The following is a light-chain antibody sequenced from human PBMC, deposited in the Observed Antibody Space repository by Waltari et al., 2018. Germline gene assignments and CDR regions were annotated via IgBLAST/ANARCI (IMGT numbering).Light chain of an antibody. Sequence: QSALTQPASVSGSSGQSLAISCTATSSDVGAYNWVSWYQQHPGKAPKLMIYDVSNRPSGVSDRFSGSKSGNTASLTISGPQAEDEADYYCSSYTTSSTYVFGTGTKVTVL. CDR2: DVS. J-gene: IGLJ1*01. CDR1: SSDVGAYNW. V-gene: IGLV2-14*03. CDR3: SSYTTSSTYV.